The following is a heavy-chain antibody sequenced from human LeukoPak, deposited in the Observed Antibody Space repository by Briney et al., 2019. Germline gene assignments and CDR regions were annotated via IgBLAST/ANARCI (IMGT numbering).Heavy chain of an antibody. V-gene: IGHV3-21*01. CDR1: GFTFSSYS. CDR2: ISSSSSYI. CDR3: ARDQVDIVATSSDY. D-gene: IGHD5-12*01. Sequence: PGGSLRLSCAASGFTFSSYSMNWVRQAPGKGLEWVSSISSSSSYIYYADPVKGRFTISRDNAKNSLYLQMNSLRAEDTAVYYCARDQVDIVATSSDYWGQGTLVTVSS. J-gene: IGHJ4*02.